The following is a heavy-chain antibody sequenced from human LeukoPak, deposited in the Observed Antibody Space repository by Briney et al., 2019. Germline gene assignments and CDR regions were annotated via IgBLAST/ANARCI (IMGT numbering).Heavy chain of an antibody. V-gene: IGHV3-49*04. CDR3: TRDRDYYGSRSLHYFDY. D-gene: IGHD3-10*01. Sequence: GGSLRLSCTVYGFTFGDYAMSWVRQAPGKGLEWVGFIRSKAYGGTTEYAESVKGRFTNSRDDSKSIAYLQMNSLKTEDTAVYYCTRDRDYYGSRSLHYFDYGGQGTLVTVSS. J-gene: IGHJ4*02. CDR2: IRSKAYGGTT. CDR1: GFTFGDYA.